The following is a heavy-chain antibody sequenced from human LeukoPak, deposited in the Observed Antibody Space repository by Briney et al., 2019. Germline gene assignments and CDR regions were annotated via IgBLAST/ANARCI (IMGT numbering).Heavy chain of an antibody. V-gene: IGHV1-18*01. Sequence: GASVKVSCKASGYTFTSYGISWVRQAPGQGLEWMGWISAYNGNTNYAQKFQGRVTMTRNTSISTAYMELSSLRSEDTAVYYCARVITMVRGVIVNWFDPWGQGTLVTVSS. CDR1: GYTFTSYG. CDR2: ISAYNGNT. CDR3: ARVITMVRGVIVNWFDP. D-gene: IGHD3-10*01. J-gene: IGHJ5*02.